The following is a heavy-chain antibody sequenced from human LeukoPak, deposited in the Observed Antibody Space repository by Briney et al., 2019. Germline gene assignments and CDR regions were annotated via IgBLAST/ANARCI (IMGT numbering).Heavy chain of an antibody. J-gene: IGHJ4*02. D-gene: IGHD6-13*01. CDR2: INPNSGGT. CDR1: GYTFTGYY. V-gene: IGHV1-2*02. CDR3: ARVFKPGIAASGLIR. Sequence: ASVKVSCKASGYTFTGYYMHWVRQAPGQGLEWMGWINPNSGGTNYAQKFQGRVTMTRDTSISTAYMELSRLRSDDTAVYYCARVFKPGIAASGLIRWGQGTLVTVSS.